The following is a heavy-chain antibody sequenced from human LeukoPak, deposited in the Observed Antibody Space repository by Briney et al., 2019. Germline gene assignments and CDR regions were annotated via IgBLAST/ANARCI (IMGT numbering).Heavy chain of an antibody. D-gene: IGHD3-22*01. J-gene: IGHJ5*02. CDR1: GYTFTGYY. V-gene: IGHV1-2*02. Sequence: ASVKVSCKASGYTFTGYYMHWVRQAPGQGLEWMGWINPNSGGTNYAQKFQGRVTMTRDTSISTAYMELSRLRSDDTAVYYCARVSRDSSGYYKWFDPWGQGTLVTVSS. CDR3: ARVSRDSSGYYKWFDP. CDR2: INPNSGGT.